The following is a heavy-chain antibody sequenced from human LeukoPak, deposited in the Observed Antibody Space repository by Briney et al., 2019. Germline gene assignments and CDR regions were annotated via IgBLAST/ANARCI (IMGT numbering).Heavy chain of an antibody. CDR2: ISSSGSTI. CDR1: GFTFSDYY. V-gene: IGHV3-11*04. D-gene: IGHD3-10*01. CDR3: AAPPNVRAYYFDY. Sequence: GGSLRLSCAASGFTFSDYYMSWIRQAPGKGLEWVSYISSSGSTIYYADSVKGRFTISRDNAKNSLYLQMNSLRAEDTAVYYCAAPPNVRAYYFDYWGQGTLVTVSS. J-gene: IGHJ4*02.